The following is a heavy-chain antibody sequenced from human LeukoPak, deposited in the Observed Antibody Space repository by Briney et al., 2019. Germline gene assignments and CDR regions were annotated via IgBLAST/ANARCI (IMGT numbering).Heavy chain of an antibody. CDR2: IIPILGIA. CDR1: GGTFSIYA. D-gene: IGHD3-10*01. Sequence: SVTVSYKASGGTFSIYAVSWVRQAPGQGREWMGRIIPILGIANYAQKFQGRVTITADKSTSTAYMELSSLRSEDPAVYYCARGDGSGSYYNRGFYYGMDVWGQGTTVTVSS. V-gene: IGHV1-69*04. J-gene: IGHJ6*02. CDR3: ARGDGSGSYYNRGFYYGMDV.